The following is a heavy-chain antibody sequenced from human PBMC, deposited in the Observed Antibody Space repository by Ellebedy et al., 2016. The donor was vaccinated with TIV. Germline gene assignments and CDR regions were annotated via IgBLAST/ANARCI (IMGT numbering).Heavy chain of an antibody. CDR2: ISGSDDSP. CDR1: GFSLTNFA. V-gene: IGHV3-23*01. D-gene: IGHD3-16*01. J-gene: IGHJ4*02. Sequence: GESLKISCAASGFSLTNFAMTWVRQAPGKGLEWLAFISGSDDSPYYADSVKGRFTISKDNSRNTVHLQMDNLRAEDTAVYYCARISRIPFGAVGYWGQGTLVTVSS. CDR3: ARISRIPFGAVGY.